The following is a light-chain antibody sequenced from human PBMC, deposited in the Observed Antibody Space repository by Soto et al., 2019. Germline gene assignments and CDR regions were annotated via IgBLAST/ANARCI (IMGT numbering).Light chain of an antibody. CDR1: RSNLGAGYD. Sequence: QSVLTQPPSVSGAPGQRVSIYCTGNRSNLGAGYDVHWYQQLPGTAPKLLIYGNSNRPSGVPDRFSGSKSDTSASLAITGFQAEEEADYYCSSYTSSNTWVFGGGTKLTVL. J-gene: IGLJ3*02. CDR3: SSYTSSNTWV. CDR2: GNS. V-gene: IGLV1-40*01.